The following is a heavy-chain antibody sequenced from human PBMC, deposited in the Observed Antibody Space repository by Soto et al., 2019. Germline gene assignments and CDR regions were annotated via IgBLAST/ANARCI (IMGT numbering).Heavy chain of an antibody. J-gene: IGHJ4*02. CDR1: GFTFSSYG. D-gene: IGHD3-3*01. V-gene: IGHV3-30*18. CDR2: ISYDGSNK. Sequence: GGSLRLSCAASGFTFSSYGMHWVRQAPGKGLGWVAVISYDGSNKYYADSVKGRFTISRDNSKNTLYLQMNSLRAEDTAVYYCAKEFYDFWSGYFDYWGQGTLVTVSS. CDR3: AKEFYDFWSGYFDY.